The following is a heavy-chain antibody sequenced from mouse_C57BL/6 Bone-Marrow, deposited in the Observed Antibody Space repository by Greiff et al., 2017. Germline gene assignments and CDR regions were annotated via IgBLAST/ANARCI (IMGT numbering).Heavy chain of an antibody. CDR2: IWSGGST. V-gene: IGHV2-2*01. J-gene: IGHJ1*03. Sequence: QVQLKESGPGLVQPSQSLSITCTVSGFSLTSYGVHWVRQSPGKGLEWLGVIWSGGSTDYNAAFISRLSISKDNSKSQVFFKMNSLQADDTAIYYCARQRYYYGSSGRYWYFDVWGTGTTVTVSS. CDR3: ARQRYYYGSSGRYWYFDV. D-gene: IGHD1-1*01. CDR1: GFSLTSYG.